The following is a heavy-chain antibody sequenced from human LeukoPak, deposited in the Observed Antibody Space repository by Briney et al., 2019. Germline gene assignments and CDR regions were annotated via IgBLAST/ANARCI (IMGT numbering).Heavy chain of an antibody. D-gene: IGHD5-12*01. J-gene: IGHJ4*02. Sequence: SETLSLTCTVSGGSISSSSYYWGWIRQPPGKGLEWIGSIYYSGSTYYNPSLKSRVTISVDTSKNQFSLKLSSVTAADTAVYYCARLRGRSGYDWESSYDYWGQGTLVTVSS. CDR3: ARLRGRSGYDWESSYDY. CDR1: GGSISSSSYY. CDR2: IYYSGST. V-gene: IGHV4-39*01.